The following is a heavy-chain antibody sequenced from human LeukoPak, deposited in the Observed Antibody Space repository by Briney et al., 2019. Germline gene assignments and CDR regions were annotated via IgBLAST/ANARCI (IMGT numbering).Heavy chain of an antibody. Sequence: PGASVKFSCKASGYTFTSYGISWVRQAPGQGLEWMGWISAYNGNTNYAQKFQGRVTMTTDTSTSTAYMELRSLRSDDTAVYYCAIPPCSGGYCYLDYWGQGTLVTVSS. J-gene: IGHJ4*02. CDR1: GYTFTSYG. V-gene: IGHV1-18*01. CDR3: AIPPCSGGYCYLDY. D-gene: IGHD2-15*01. CDR2: ISAYNGNT.